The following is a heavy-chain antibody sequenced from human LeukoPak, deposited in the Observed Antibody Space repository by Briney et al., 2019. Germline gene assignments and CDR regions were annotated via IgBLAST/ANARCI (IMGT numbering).Heavy chain of an antibody. V-gene: IGHV4-39*01. CDR3: ARQSIAARGYYYYMDV. CDR1: GGSISSSSYY. J-gene: IGHJ6*03. D-gene: IGHD6-6*01. Sequence: TSETLSLTCTVSGGSISSSSYYWGWIRQPPGKGLEWIGSIYYSGSTYYNPSLKSRVTISVDTSKNQFSLKLSSVTAADTAVYYCARQSIAARGYYYYMDVWGKGTTVTVSS. CDR2: IYYSGST.